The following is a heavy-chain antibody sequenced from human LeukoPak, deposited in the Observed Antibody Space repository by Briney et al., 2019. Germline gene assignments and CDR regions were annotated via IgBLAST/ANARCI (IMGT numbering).Heavy chain of an antibody. J-gene: IGHJ4*02. Sequence: SETLSLTCTVSGGSISSYYWSWIRQPAGKGLEWIGRIYTSGSTNYNPSLKSRVTMSVDTSKNQFSLKLSSVTAADTAVYYCARDSSSWYRNPFDYWGQGTLVTVSS. V-gene: IGHV4-4*07. D-gene: IGHD6-13*01. CDR3: ARDSSSWYRNPFDY. CDR2: IYTSGST. CDR1: GGSISSYY.